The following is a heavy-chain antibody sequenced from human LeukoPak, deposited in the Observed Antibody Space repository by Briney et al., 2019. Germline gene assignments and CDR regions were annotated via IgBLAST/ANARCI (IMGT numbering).Heavy chain of an antibody. V-gene: IGHV3-21*01. J-gene: IGHJ6*03. CDR1: GFTFSSYS. CDR3: AGSGGIAAPYYYYYYMDV. CDR2: ISSSSSYI. Sequence: GGSLRLSCAASGFTFSSYSMNWVRQAPGKGLEWVSSISSSSSYIYYADSVKGRFTISRDNAKNSLYLQMNSLRAEDTAVYYCAGSGGIAAPYYYYYYMDVWGKGTTVTVSS. D-gene: IGHD6-6*01.